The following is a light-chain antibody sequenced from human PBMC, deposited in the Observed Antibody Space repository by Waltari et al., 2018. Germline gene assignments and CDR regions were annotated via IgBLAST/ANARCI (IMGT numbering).Light chain of an antibody. V-gene: IGKV4-1*01. J-gene: IGKJ2*01. CDR1: QTVLNSSNNKNY. CDR3: QQYYSPPYT. Sequence: DIVMTQSPDSLAVSLGERATLQRKSTQTVLNSSNNKNYLAWYQQKPGQPPKLLIYWASTRESGVPDRFSGSGSGTDFTLTISSLQAEDVAVYYCQQYYSPPYTFGQGTKLEIK. CDR2: WAS.